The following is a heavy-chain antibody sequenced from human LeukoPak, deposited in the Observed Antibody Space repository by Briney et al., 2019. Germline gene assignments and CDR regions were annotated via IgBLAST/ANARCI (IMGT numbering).Heavy chain of an antibody. J-gene: IGHJ4*02. V-gene: IGHV1-18*01. Sequence: APVKVSCKASGYTFTSYGISWVRQAPGQGLEWMGWISAYNGNTNYAQKLQGRVTMTTDTSTSTAYMELRSLRSDDTAVYYCARTTSGYSYGYRRPFDYWGQGTLVTVSS. D-gene: IGHD5-18*01. CDR1: GYTFTSYG. CDR3: ARTTSGYSYGYRRPFDY. CDR2: ISAYNGNT.